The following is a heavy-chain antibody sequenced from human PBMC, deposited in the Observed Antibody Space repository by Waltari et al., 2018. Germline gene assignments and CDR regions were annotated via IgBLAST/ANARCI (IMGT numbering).Heavy chain of an antibody. V-gene: IGHV4-4*02. CDR1: GGSISSSNW. CDR3: ARKYCSSTSCYAPSFDY. D-gene: IGHD2-2*01. CDR2: IYHGGTT. Sequence: QVQLQESGPGLVKPSGTLSLTCAVSGGSISSSNWWSWVRPPPGKGLEWIGEIYHGGTTNSNPSLKSRVTISVDKSKNQFSLKLSSVTAADTAVYYCARKYCSSTSCYAPSFDYWGQGTLVTVSS. J-gene: IGHJ4*02.